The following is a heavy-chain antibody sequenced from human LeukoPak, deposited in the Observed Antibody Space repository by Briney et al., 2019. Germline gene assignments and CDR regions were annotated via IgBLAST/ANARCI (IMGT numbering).Heavy chain of an antibody. CDR1: GFTFSSYA. CDR2: ISGSGGDT. J-gene: IGHJ4*02. D-gene: IGHD5-24*01. CDR3: ARRIQGMAPYYFDY. V-gene: IGHV3-23*01. Sequence: GGSLRLSCAASGFTFSSYAMIWVRQAPGKGLEWVSAISGSGGDTYYADSVKGRFTIFRDNSKNTVYLRMNSLRAEDTAVYYCARRIQGMAPYYFDYWGQGTLVTVSS.